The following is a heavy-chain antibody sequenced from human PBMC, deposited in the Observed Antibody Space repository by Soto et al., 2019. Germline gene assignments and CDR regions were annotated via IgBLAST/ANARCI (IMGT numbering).Heavy chain of an antibody. D-gene: IGHD3-22*01. CDR1: GFTFSSYA. J-gene: IGHJ4*02. CDR2: ISGSGGST. Sequence: PGGSLRLSCAASGFTFSSYAMSWVRQAPGKGLEWVSAISGSGGSTYYADSVKGRFTISGDNSKNTLYLQMNSLRAEDTAVYYCAKEVIYYDSSGYYYLEYPFDYWGQGTLVTVSS. CDR3: AKEVIYYDSSGYYYLEYPFDY. V-gene: IGHV3-23*01.